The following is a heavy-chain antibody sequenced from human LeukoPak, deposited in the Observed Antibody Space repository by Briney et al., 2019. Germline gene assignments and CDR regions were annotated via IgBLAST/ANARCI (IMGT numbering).Heavy chain of an antibody. CDR3: AGDGSSWCKEFDY. J-gene: IGHJ4*02. CDR1: GYTFTGYY. D-gene: IGHD6-13*01. Sequence: ASVKVSCKASGYTFTGYYMHWVRQAPGQGLEWMGWINPNSGGTNYAQKFQGRVTMTRDTSISTAYMELSRLRSDDAAVYYCAGDGSSWCKEFDYWGQGTLVTVSS. V-gene: IGHV1-2*02. CDR2: INPNSGGT.